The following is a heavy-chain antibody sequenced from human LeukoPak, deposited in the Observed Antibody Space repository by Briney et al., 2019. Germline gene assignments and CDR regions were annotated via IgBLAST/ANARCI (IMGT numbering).Heavy chain of an antibody. V-gene: IGHV3-21*06. Sequence: GGSLRLSCSASGFSFTSYAMNWVRQAPGKGLEWVSSITTGSSYIYYADSVRGRFSVSRDNAKNSLYLEMNSLRAEDTAVCYCARVEATTARSYYYYYMDVWGKGTTVTVSS. CDR3: ARVEATTARSYYYYYMDV. CDR2: ITTGSSYI. D-gene: IGHD1-1*01. J-gene: IGHJ6*03. CDR1: GFSFTSYA.